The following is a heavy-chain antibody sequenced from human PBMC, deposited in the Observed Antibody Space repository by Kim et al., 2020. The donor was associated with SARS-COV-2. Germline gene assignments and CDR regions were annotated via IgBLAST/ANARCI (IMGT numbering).Heavy chain of an antibody. CDR1: GFTFSSYG. D-gene: IGHD4-17*01. V-gene: IGHV3-33*06. Sequence: GGSLRLSCAASGFTFSSYGMHWVRQAPGKGLEWVAVIWYDGSNKYYADSVKGRFTISRDNSKNTLYLQMNSLRAEDTAVYYCAKDLPSGESLGYWGQGTLVTVSS. J-gene: IGHJ4*02. CDR3: AKDLPSGESLGY. CDR2: IWYDGSNK.